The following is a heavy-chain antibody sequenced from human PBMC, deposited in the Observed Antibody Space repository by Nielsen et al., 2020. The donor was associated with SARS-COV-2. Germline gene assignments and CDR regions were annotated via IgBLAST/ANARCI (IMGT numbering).Heavy chain of an antibody. CDR2: ISAYNGNT. Sequence: ASVKVSCKASGYTFTSYGISWVRQAPGQGLEWMGWISAYNGNTNYAQKLQGRVTMTRDTSTSTVYMELSSLRSEDTAVYYCARVIRDDYCGGDCYSGIGPFDYWGQGTLVTVSS. D-gene: IGHD2-21*02. CDR3: ARVIRDDYCGGDCYSGIGPFDY. J-gene: IGHJ4*02. V-gene: IGHV1-18*01. CDR1: GYTFTSYG.